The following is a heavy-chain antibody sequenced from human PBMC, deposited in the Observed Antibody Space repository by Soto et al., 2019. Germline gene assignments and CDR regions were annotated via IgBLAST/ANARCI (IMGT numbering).Heavy chain of an antibody. CDR3: ARRGYCSGGSCPLGFDY. CDR2: INPRDGGT. J-gene: IGHJ4*02. D-gene: IGHD2-15*01. CDR1: GKTFTTYY. V-gene: IGHV1-46*03. Sequence: SVKVSCKASGKTFTTYYVHWVRQAPGQGLEWMGVINPRDGGTSYAQKFQGRVTMTRDTSTSTVYMELSSLRSEDMAMYYCARRGYCSGGSCPLGFDYWGQGTLVTVSS.